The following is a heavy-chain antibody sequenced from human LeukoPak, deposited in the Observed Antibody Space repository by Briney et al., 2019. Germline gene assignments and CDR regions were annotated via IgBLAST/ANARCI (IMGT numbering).Heavy chain of an antibody. J-gene: IGHJ4*02. CDR2: ISSSSSTI. CDR1: GFTFSSYS. V-gene: IGHV3-48*01. Sequence: PGGSLRLSCAASGFTFSSYSMNWVRQAPGKGLEWVSYISSSSSTIYYADSVKGRFTISRDNAKNSLYLQMNSLRAEDTAVYYCARSYSSSWLDYWGQGTLVTVSS. CDR3: ARSYSSSWLDY. D-gene: IGHD6-13*01.